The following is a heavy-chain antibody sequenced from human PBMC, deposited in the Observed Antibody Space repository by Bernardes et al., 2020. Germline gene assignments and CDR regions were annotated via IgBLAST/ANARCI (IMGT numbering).Heavy chain of an antibody. D-gene: IGHD2-2*01. J-gene: IGHJ5*02. CDR2: ISSSSSYI. CDR3: ASLGYCSSTSCPNWFDP. V-gene: IGHV3-21*01. Sequence: GGSLRLSCAASGFTFSSYSMNWVRQAPGKGLEWVSSISSSSSYIYYADSVKGRFTISRDNAKNSLYLQMNSLRAEDTAVYYCASLGYCSSTSCPNWFDPWGQGTLVTVSS. CDR1: GFTFSSYS.